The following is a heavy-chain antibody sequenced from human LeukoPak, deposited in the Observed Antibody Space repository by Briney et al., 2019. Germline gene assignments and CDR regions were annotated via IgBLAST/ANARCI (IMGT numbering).Heavy chain of an antibody. CDR2: ISGSGGST. J-gene: IGHJ4*02. D-gene: IGHD6-19*01. CDR3: ARLTQGIAVAGPQ. Sequence: PGGSLRLSCAASGFAFSSYAMSWVRQAPGKGLEWVSAISGSGGSTYYADSVKGRFTISRDNSKDTLYLQMNSLRAEDTAVYYCARLTQGIAVAGPQWGQGTLVTVSS. CDR1: GFAFSSYA. V-gene: IGHV3-23*01.